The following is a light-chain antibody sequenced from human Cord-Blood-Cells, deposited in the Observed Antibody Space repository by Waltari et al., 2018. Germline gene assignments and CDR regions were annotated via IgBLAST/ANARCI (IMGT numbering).Light chain of an antibody. CDR1: PSISSW. J-gene: IGKJ4*01. V-gene: IGKV1-5*03. CDR2: KAS. CDR3: QQYNSYSSRLT. Sequence: DIQMTQSPSTLSASVGDRVTITCRASPSISSWLAWYQQKPGKAPKLLIYKASSLESGVPSRFSGSGSGTEFTLTISSLQPDDFATYYCQQYNSYSSRLTFGGGTKVEIK.